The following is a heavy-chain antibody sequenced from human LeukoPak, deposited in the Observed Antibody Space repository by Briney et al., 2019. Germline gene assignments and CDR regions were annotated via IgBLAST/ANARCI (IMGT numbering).Heavy chain of an antibody. J-gene: IGHJ3*02. CDR1: GGSFSGYY. CDR2: INHSGST. CDR3: ARGPLTYYYGSGSPRVFDI. Sequence: RASETLSLTCAVYGGSFSGYYWSWIRQPPGKGLEWIGEINHSGSTNYNPSLKSRVTISVDTSKNQFFLKLSSVTAADTAVYYCARGPLTYYYGSGSPRVFDIWGQGTMVTVSS. D-gene: IGHD3-10*01. V-gene: IGHV4-34*01.